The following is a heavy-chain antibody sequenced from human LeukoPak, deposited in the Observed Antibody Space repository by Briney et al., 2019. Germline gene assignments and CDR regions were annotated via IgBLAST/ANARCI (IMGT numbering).Heavy chain of an antibody. CDR1: GYTFTSYY. CDR2: INPSGGST. V-gene: IGHV1-46*01. D-gene: IGHD3-9*01. Sequence: AASVKVSCKASGYTFTSYYMHWVRQAPGQGLEWMGIINPSGGSTIYAQKFQGRVTMTEDTSTDTAYMELSSLRSEDTAVYYCATSRPEYHYDILTGYHYRNWFDPWGQGTLVTVSS. J-gene: IGHJ5*02. CDR3: ATSRPEYHYDILTGYHYRNWFDP.